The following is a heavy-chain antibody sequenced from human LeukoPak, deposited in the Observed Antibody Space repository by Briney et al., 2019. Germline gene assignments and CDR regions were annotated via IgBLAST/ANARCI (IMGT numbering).Heavy chain of an antibody. Sequence: GRSLRLSCAASGFTFSSYAMYWVRQAPGKGLEWVAVISYDGSNKYYADSVKGRFTISRDNSKNTLYLQMNSLRAEDTAVYYCARPGVRGVTLYYFDYWGQGTLVTVSS. V-gene: IGHV3-30*04. CDR3: ARPGVRGVTLYYFDY. CDR2: ISYDGSNK. J-gene: IGHJ4*02. D-gene: IGHD3-10*01. CDR1: GFTFSSYA.